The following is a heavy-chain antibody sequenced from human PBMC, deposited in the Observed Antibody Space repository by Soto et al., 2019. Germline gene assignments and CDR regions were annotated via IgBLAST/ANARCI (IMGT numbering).Heavy chain of an antibody. J-gene: IGHJ6*02. V-gene: IGHV3-30-3*01. CDR3: ARVNIAWNDVGAMGV. CDR1: GFTFSTYA. CDR2: ILYDGSKK. Sequence: QVQLVESGGGVVQPGRSLRLSCAASGFTFSTYAMHWVRQAPGKGLEWVAVILYDGSKKDYADSVKGRFTISRDNSKNTLYLQMNSLRAEDTAVYYCARVNIAWNDVGAMGVWGQGTTVTVSS. D-gene: IGHD1-1*01.